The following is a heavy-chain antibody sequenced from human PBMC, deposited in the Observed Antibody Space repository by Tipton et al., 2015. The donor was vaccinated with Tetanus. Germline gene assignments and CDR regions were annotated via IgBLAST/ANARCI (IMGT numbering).Heavy chain of an antibody. CDR2: ISASGHPI. CDR3: ARDNYDSKDFSDC. Sequence: SLRLSCVASGFSLSDYWMSWIRQTPGKGLEWVAYISASGHPIFYTDSVKGRITISTDNTKNHRYLQMNSLRVEDTGLYFCARDNYDSKDFSDCWGQGTLISVSS. CDR1: GFSLSDYW. J-gene: IGHJ4*02. V-gene: IGHV3-11*01. D-gene: IGHD3-3*01.